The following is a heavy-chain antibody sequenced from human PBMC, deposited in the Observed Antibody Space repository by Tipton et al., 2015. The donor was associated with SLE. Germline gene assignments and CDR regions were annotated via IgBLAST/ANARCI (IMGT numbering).Heavy chain of an antibody. CDR2: ISSSGSTI. V-gene: IGHV3-48*03. Sequence: SLRLSCAASGFTFSSYEMNWVRQAPGKGLEWVSYISSSGSTIYYADSVKGRFTISRDNSKNTLYLQMNSLRAEDTAVYYCAKASHSYSSGWSADAFDIWGQGTMVTVSS. J-gene: IGHJ3*02. CDR1: GFTFSSYE. CDR3: AKASHSYSSGWSADAFDI. D-gene: IGHD6-19*01.